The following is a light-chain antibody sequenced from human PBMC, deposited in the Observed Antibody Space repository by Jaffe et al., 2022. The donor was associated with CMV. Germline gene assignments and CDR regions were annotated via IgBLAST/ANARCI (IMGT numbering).Light chain of an antibody. CDR2: QAS. V-gene: IGKV1-5*03. J-gene: IGKJ4*01. CDR3: QQYNSFPLT. Sequence: DIQMTQSPSTLSASIGDRVTITCRASQSISDWLAWYQQKPGKAPKLLIYQASNLESGVPSRFSGSGSGTEFTLTFSSLQPDDFATYYCQQYNSFPLTFGGGTKVEIK. CDR1: QSISDW.